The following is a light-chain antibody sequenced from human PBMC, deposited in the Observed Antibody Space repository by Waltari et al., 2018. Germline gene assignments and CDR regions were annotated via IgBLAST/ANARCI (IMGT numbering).Light chain of an antibody. Sequence: SYELTQPPSVSVSPGQTATITCSGELLTKKFTYWFQQKSGQAPVMVIYEDTKRPSAIPERFSGSSSGTTAALTITGAQVEDEADYYCYSTDIFRSERGVFGGGTKLLVL. CDR2: EDT. V-gene: IGLV3-10*01. CDR3: YSTDIFRSERGV. J-gene: IGLJ2*01. CDR1: LLTKKF.